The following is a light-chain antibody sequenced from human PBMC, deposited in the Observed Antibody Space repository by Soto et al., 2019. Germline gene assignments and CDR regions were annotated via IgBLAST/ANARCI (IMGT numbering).Light chain of an antibody. CDR2: GAS. CDR3: QQNYYIPYT. V-gene: IGKV1-39*01. Sequence: DIQMTQSPSSLSVSVGDRVTMSCRTSQDIAFYLHWYQQKPGKAPQLLIYGASNLQHGAPSRFSGSGSGTDFTLTITSLQPEDFATYFCQQNYYIPYTFGQGTKLEI. J-gene: IGKJ2*01. CDR1: QDIAFY.